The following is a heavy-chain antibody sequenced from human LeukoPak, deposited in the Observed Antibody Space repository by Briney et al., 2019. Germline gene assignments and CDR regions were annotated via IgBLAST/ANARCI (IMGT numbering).Heavy chain of an antibody. D-gene: IGHD2-21*01. CDR3: ARDQGIMFFDN. CDR2: IRQDGSET. Sequence: GGSLRLSCAASGFTFSNYWMSWVRQAPGKGLEYVANIRQDGSETYYVDSVKGRFTISRDNAKSSQYLQMNSLRVEDTAVYYCARDQGIMFFDNWGQGTLVTVSS. J-gene: IGHJ4*02. CDR1: GFTFSNYW. V-gene: IGHV3-7*01.